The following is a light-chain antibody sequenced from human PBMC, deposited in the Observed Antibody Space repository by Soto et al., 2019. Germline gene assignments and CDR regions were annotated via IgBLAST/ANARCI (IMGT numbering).Light chain of an antibody. CDR3: QKYNDWPRT. Sequence: EIVMTQSPATLSVSPGERGTLSCRASQSINSNVAWYQQKPGQAPRLVIYVASARATGITDRFSGRGSGTEFTLTISSLQSEDFAVYYCQKYNDWPRTFGQGTKVEIK. CDR2: VAS. V-gene: IGKV3-15*01. CDR1: QSINSN. J-gene: IGKJ1*01.